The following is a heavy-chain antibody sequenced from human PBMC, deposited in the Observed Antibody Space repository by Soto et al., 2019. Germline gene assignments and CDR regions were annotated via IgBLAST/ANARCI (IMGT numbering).Heavy chain of an antibody. D-gene: IGHD4-17*01. CDR1: GESFSGNY. CDR3: ARGRDGGGDS. J-gene: IGHJ4*02. V-gene: IGHV4-34*01. Sequence: QAQLQQWGAGLLKPSETLSLTCDVYGESFSGNYWRWIRQPPGEGLEWIGEINPSGSTNYSPSLKSRATISADTSKNQFYLKLSSAMPADTAVYYCARGRDGGGDSWGQGTRVTVSS. CDR2: INPSGST.